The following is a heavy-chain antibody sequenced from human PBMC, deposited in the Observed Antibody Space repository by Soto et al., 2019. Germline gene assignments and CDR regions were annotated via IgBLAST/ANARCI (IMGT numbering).Heavy chain of an antibody. D-gene: IGHD2-15*01. CDR2: IGTAGDT. CDR1: GFTFSSYD. V-gene: IGHV3-13*01. Sequence: GGSLRLSCAASGFTFSSYDMHWVRQATGKGLEWVSAIGTAGDTYYPGSVKGRFTISRENAKNSLYLQMNSLRAEDTAVYYCARDQGCSGGSCRRYYYSMDVWGQGPTFTVAS. J-gene: IGHJ6*02. CDR3: ARDQGCSGGSCRRYYYSMDV.